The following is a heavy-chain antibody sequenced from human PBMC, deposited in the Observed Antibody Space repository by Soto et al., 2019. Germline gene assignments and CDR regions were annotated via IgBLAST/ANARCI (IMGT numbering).Heavy chain of an antibody. CDR3: AKGQYYDYVWGSYRYHGY. CDR1: GFTFSSYA. CDR2: FSGSGGST. V-gene: IGHV3-23*01. D-gene: IGHD3-16*02. J-gene: IGHJ4*02. Sequence: EVQLLESGGGLVQPGGSLRLSCAASGFTFSSYAMSWVRQAPGKGLEWVSAFSGSGGSTYYADSVKGRFTISRDNSKNTLYLQMNSLRAEDTAVYYCAKGQYYDYVWGSYRYHGYWGQGTLVTVSS.